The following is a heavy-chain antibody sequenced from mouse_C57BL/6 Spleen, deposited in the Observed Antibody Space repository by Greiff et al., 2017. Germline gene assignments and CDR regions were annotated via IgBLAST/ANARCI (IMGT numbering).Heavy chain of an antibody. D-gene: IGHD1-1*02. CDR3: ADGGSNGDYYAMEC. V-gene: IGHV1-53*01. CDR2: INPSNGGT. J-gene: IGHJ4*01. Sequence: QVQLQQPGTELVKPGASVKLSCKASGYTFTSYWMHWVKQRPGQGLEWIGNINPSNGGTNYNEKFKSKTTLTVDKSASTAYMQLRNLTSEDCAVYYGADGGSNGDYYAMECGGKGTSGPVS. CDR1: GYTFTSYW.